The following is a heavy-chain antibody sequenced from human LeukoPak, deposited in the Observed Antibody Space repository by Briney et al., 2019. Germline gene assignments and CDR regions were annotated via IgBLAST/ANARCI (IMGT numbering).Heavy chain of an antibody. D-gene: IGHD4-23*01. CDR3: AILDDGGNSGGTFDY. V-gene: IGHV1-46*01. CDR1: GYTFTSYY. CDR2: INPSGGST. Sequence: VASVKVSCKASGYTFTSYYMHWVRQAPGQGLEWMGIINPSGGSTSYAQKFQGRVTMTRDTSTSTVYMELSSLRFEDTAVYYCAILDDGGNSGGTFDYWGQGTLVTVSS. J-gene: IGHJ4*02.